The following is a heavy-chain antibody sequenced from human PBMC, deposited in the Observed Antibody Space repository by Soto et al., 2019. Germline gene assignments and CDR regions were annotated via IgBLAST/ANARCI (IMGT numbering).Heavy chain of an antibody. CDR1: GFPLSSYY. Sequence: QVQLVQSGAEVREPGASVKVSCKASGFPLSSYYIHWVRQAPGQGLEWVGLIRPSGDSVAYAQKFQGRVTVTRDTSITPVHMELTSLRSEDTGIYFCARERPGTGGFEYGGQGTLVTVSS. V-gene: IGHV1-46*01. J-gene: IGHJ4*02. D-gene: IGHD7-27*01. CDR2: IRPSGDSV. CDR3: ARERPGTGGFEY.